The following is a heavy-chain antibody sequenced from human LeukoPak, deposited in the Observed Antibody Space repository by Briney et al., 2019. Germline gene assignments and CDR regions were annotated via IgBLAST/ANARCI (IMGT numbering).Heavy chain of an antibody. J-gene: IGHJ4*02. CDR1: GFSFMNAW. Sequence: GGSLRLSCAASGFSFMNAWMIWVRQAPGKGREWVGRIKSNADGGTPDYAAPARGRFTISRDDSKNTLYLQMNSLKTEDTAVYYCTTFYHEYSPYWGRGTLVTVSS. CDR3: TTFYHEYSPY. CDR2: IKSNADGGTP. V-gene: IGHV3-15*01. D-gene: IGHD2/OR15-2a*01.